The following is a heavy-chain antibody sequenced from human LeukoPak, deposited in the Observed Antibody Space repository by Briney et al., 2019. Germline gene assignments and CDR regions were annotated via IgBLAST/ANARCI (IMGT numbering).Heavy chain of an antibody. Sequence: VASVQVSCKASGGTFSSYAISWVRQAPGQGLEWMGGIIPIFGTANYAQKFQGRVTITTDESTSTAYMELSSLRSEDTAVYYCARGGWYYYDSSGQGGFGAFDIWGQGTMVTVSS. D-gene: IGHD3-22*01. CDR1: GGTFSSYA. CDR2: IIPIFGTA. J-gene: IGHJ3*02. V-gene: IGHV1-69*05. CDR3: ARGGWYYYDSSGQGGFGAFDI.